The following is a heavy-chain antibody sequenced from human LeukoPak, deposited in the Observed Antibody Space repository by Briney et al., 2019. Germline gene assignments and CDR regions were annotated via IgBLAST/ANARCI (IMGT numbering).Heavy chain of an antibody. D-gene: IGHD2-2*01. CDR3: ARDRPPDIVVVSPPEFDY. J-gene: IGHJ4*02. CDR2: ISSSSSYI. V-gene: IGHV3-21*01. CDR1: GFTFSRYS. Sequence: GGSRRLSCAASGFTFSRYSMNWVRQAPGKGLEWVSSISSSSSYIYYADSVKGRFTISRDNAKNSLYLQMNSLRAEDTAVYYCARDRPPDIVVVSPPEFDYWGQGTLVTVSS.